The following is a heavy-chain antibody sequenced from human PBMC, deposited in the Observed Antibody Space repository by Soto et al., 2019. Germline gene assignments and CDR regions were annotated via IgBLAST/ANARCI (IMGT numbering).Heavy chain of an antibody. CDR1: GYTFTSYG. CDR3: ARQRIAIFGVVIKGYDP. J-gene: IGHJ5*02. V-gene: IGHV1-18*04. D-gene: IGHD3-3*01. CDR2: ISAYNGNT. Sequence: APVKVSSKASGYTFTSYGNSSVRQAPGPELEWMGWISAYNGNTNYAQKLQGRVTMTTGTSTSTSYMELRSLRSDDTDVSYCARQRIAIFGVVIKGYDPWGQGTLVTVSS.